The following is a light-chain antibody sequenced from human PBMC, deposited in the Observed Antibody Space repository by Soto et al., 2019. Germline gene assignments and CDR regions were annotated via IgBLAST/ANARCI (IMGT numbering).Light chain of an antibody. CDR2: STN. CDR1: SGSVSTSYY. CDR3: VLYMGSGISV. V-gene: IGLV8-61*01. Sequence: QTVVTQEPSFSVSPGGTVTLTCGLSSGSVSTSYYPSWYQQTPGQAPRTLIYSTNTRSSGVPDRFSGSILGNKAALTITGAQADDESDYYCVLYMGSGISVFGGVTKLTVL. J-gene: IGLJ2*01.